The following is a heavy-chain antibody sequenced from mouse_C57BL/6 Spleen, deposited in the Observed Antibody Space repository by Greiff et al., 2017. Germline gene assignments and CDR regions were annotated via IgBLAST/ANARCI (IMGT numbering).Heavy chain of an antibody. D-gene: IGHD4-1*01. J-gene: IGHJ4*01. CDR1: GYTFTDYE. CDR2: IDPETGGT. CDR3: KREMLTGALGMDY. V-gene: IGHV1-15*01. Sequence: QVQLQQSGAELVRPGASVTLSCKASGYTFTDYEMHWVKQTPVHGLEWIGAIDPETGGTAYNQKFKGKAILTSDKSSSSAYMELRSLTSEDSAVXYCKREMLTGALGMDYWGQGTSVTVSA.